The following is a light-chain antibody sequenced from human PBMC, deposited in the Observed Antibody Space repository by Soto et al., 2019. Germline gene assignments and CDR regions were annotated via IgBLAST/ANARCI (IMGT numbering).Light chain of an antibody. CDR3: QSYDSSLSVV. Sequence: QSVLTQPPSVSGAPGQRVTISCTGSSSNIGAGYDVHWYQQLPGTAPKLLIYGNTNRPSGVPDRFSGSKSGTSASLAITGFQAEDEADYYCQSYDSSLSVVFGGGTKRTVL. CDR2: GNT. CDR1: SSNIGAGYD. V-gene: IGLV1-40*01. J-gene: IGLJ2*01.